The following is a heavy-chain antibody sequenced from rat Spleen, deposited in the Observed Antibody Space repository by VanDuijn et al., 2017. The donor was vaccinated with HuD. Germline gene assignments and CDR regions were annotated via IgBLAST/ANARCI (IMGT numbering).Heavy chain of an antibody. D-gene: IGHD1-12*03. J-gene: IGHJ2*01. CDR1: GFTFSDYN. CDR2: IIYDGTRA. V-gene: IGHV5S10*01. Sequence: EVQLVESGGGLVQPGRSLKLSCVASGFTFSDYNMAWVRQAPKKGLEWVATIIYDGTRAFYRDSVQGRFTISRDNAKSTLYLQMDSLTSEDTATYYCTAGYDGYYHCFDYWGQGVMVTVSS. CDR3: TAGYDGYYHCFDY.